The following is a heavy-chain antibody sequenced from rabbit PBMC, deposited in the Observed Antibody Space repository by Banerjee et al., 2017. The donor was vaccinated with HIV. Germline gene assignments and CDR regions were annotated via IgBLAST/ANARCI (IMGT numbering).Heavy chain of an antibody. J-gene: IGHJ4*01. V-gene: IGHV1S47*01. CDR1: GFDFSSNA. CDR3: ARDLAGVVGWNLNL. CDR2: IYNGSGNT. D-gene: IGHD4-1*01. Sequence: QEQLEESGGDLVKPEGSLTLTCKASGFDFSSNAMCWVRQAPGKRPEWIACIYNGSGNTYYASWVNGRFTISRSTSLSTVTLQMTSLTDADTATYFCARDLAGVVGWNLNLWGPGTLVTVS.